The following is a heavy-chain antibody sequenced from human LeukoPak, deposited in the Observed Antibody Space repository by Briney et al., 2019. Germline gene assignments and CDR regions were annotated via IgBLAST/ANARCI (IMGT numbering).Heavy chain of an antibody. D-gene: IGHD3-22*01. J-gene: IGHJ4*02. CDR2: ISYDGSNK. Sequence: GGSLRLSCAASGFTFSSYGMHWVRQALGKGLEWVAVISYDGSNKYYADSVKGRFTISRDNSKNTLYLQMNSLRAEDTAVYYCANSATPDYYDSSGYCLDYWGQGTLVTVSS. CDR3: ANSATPDYYDSSGYCLDY. V-gene: IGHV3-30*18. CDR1: GFTFSSYG.